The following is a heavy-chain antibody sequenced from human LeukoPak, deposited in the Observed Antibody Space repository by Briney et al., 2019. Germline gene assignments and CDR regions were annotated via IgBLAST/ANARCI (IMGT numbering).Heavy chain of an antibody. CDR2: INPNNGGT. V-gene: IGHV1-2*02. J-gene: IGHJ4*02. CDR1: GYTFTDHY. D-gene: IGHD1-26*01. Sequence: SVKVSCMASGYTFTDHYIHWVRQAPAHGLGWMGWINPNNGGTNYAQKFQGRVTMTRDTSIGTAYMELSRLRSDDTAVYYCAGGIASYSSSYFDYWGQGALVTVSS. CDR3: AGGIASYSSSYFDY.